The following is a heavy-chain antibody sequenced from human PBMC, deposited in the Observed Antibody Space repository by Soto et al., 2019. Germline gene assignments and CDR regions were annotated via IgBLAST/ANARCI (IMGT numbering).Heavy chain of an antibody. D-gene: IGHD1-1*01. CDR3: ARKYDNSWKHHCYYYDMEF. V-gene: IGHV2-26*02. J-gene: IGHJ6*02. CDR1: GCSLSNARMG. CDR2: IMSNDEK. Sequence: HVTLKESGPVLVKPTETLTLTCTVSGCSLSNARMGVSWIRPPPGTALEWLAHIMSNDEKSYSTALKSMLTSAKDTANGQLVLTMGNVYRLDIATYNCARKYDNSWKHHCYYYDMEFSGCGSTV.